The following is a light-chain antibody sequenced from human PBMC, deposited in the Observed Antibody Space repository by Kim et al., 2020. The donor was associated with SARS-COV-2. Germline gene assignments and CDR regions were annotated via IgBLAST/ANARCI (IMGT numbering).Light chain of an antibody. CDR2: DAS. CDR1: EAISVF. V-gene: IGKV1-33*01. J-gene: IGKJ4*01. CDR3: QQYNNVPVT. Sequence: SVAVGDRVTITCQASEAISVFLNWFQQKPHKAPRLLISDASKLETGVPSRFTGSGSGTSFSLTITNLQPEDIATYYCQQYNNVPVTFGGGTKLEIK.